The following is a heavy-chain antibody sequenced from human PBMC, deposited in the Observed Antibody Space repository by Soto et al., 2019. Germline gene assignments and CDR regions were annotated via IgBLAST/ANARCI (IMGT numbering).Heavy chain of an antibody. Sequence: QVQLVESGGGVVQPGRSLRLSCAASGFTFSSYGMHWVRQAPGKGLEWVAVISYDGSNKYYADSVKGRFTISRDNSKNALYLQMNILRAQDTAVYSWAKDPAHYYGPGSYDSYPDSWGQGTLVTVSS. D-gene: IGHD3-10*01. CDR1: GFTFSSYG. V-gene: IGHV3-30*18. CDR3: AKDPAHYYGPGSYDSYPDS. J-gene: IGHJ4*02. CDR2: ISYDGSNK.